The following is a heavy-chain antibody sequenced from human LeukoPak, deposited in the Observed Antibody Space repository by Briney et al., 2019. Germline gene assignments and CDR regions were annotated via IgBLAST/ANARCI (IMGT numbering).Heavy chain of an antibody. CDR2: INTNTGNP. J-gene: IGHJ6*02. CDR1: GYTFTSYA. V-gene: IGHV7-4-1*02. CDR3: ARFGKQGYCSGGSCYGYPYYYYGMDV. D-gene: IGHD2-15*01. Sequence: ASVKVSCKASGYTFTSYAMNWVRQAPEQELEWMGWINTNTGNPTYAQGFTGRFVFSLDTSVSTAYLQISSLKAEDTAVYYCARFGKQGYCSGGSCYGYPYYYYGMDVWGQGTTVTVSS.